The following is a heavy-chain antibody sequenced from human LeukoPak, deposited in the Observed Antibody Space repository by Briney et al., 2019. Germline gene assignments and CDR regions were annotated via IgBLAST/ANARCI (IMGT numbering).Heavy chain of an antibody. D-gene: IGHD5-24*01. V-gene: IGHV4-34*01. CDR1: GGSFSGYY. CDR2: INHSGST. CDR3: ARDRRDGYNTAYYYYYYMDV. J-gene: IGHJ6*03. Sequence: PSETLSLTCAVYGGSFSGYYWSWIRQPPGKGLEWIGEINHSGSTNYNPSLKSRVTISVDTSKNQFSLKLSSVTAADTAVYYCARDRRDGYNTAYYYYYYMDVWGKGTTVTISS.